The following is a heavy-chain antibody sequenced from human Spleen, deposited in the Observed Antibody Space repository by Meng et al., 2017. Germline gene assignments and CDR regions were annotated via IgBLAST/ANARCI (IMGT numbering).Heavy chain of an antibody. CDR3: ARDDLRWDYFGYFDY. CDR2: ISGYDGNT. D-gene: IGHD4-23*01. V-gene: IGHV1-18*01. CDR1: GYTFIDYG. Sequence: ASVKVSCKTSGYTFIDYGIIWVRQAPGQGLELMGWISGYDGNTNYAQNLQGRVTMTLDTSTTTAYMELRSLRSDDTAVYYCARDDLRWDYFGYFDYWGQGTLVTVSS. J-gene: IGHJ4*02.